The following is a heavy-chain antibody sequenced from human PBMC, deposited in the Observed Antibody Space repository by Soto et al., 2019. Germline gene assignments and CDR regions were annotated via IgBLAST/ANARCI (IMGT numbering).Heavy chain of an antibody. CDR3: ARRTVVVPAAYRPNWYFDL. D-gene: IGHD2-2*01. Sequence: QVQLVQSGAEVKKPGASVKVSCKASGYTFTGYYMHWVRQAPGQGLEWMGWINPNSGGTNYAQKFQGRVTMTRDTSIITAYMELSRLRSDDTAVYYCARRTVVVPAAYRPNWYFDLWGRGPLVTVSS. J-gene: IGHJ2*01. CDR2: INPNSGGT. CDR1: GYTFTGYY. V-gene: IGHV1-2*02.